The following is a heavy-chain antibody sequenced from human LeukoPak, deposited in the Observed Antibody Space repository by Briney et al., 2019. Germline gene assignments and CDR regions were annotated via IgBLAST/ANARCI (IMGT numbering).Heavy chain of an antibody. J-gene: IGHJ4*02. D-gene: IGHD3-22*01. CDR1: GYTFTGYF. Sequence: ASVKVSCKASGYTFTGYFMHWVRQAPGQGLEWMGWINPNSGGTNYAQKFQGRVTMTRDTSITTAYMELSRLGSDDTAVYYCARDERYDSSGYPFDYWGQGTLVTVS. V-gene: IGHV1-2*02. CDR3: ARDERYDSSGYPFDY. CDR2: INPNSGGT.